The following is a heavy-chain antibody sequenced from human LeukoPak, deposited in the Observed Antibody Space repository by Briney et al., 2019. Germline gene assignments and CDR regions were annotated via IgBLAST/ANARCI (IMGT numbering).Heavy chain of an antibody. Sequence: PGGSLRLSCAASGFTFSSYSMNWVRQAPGKGLEWVSSISSSSSYIYYADSVKGRFTISRDNAKNTLYLQMNSLRAEDTAVYYCAKGEQWLVLYFQHWGQGTLVTASS. CDR3: AKGEQWLVLYFQH. J-gene: IGHJ1*01. V-gene: IGHV3-21*04. D-gene: IGHD6-19*01. CDR1: GFTFSSYS. CDR2: ISSSSSYI.